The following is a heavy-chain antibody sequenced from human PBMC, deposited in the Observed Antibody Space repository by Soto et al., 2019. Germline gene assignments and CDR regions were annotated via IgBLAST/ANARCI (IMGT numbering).Heavy chain of an antibody. Sequence: QLQLQESGPGLVKPSETLSLTCSVSSASLSSSTYYWSWIRQPPGRGPEWIGSIYYSGNTYYNPSXKSRVRISIDTSSNQFSLKLTSVTAADTGVYYCASSSPFHYWGPGILVTVSS. CDR1: SASLSSSTYY. CDR2: IYYSGNT. J-gene: IGHJ4*02. D-gene: IGHD6-6*01. CDR3: ASSSPFHY. V-gene: IGHV4-39*01.